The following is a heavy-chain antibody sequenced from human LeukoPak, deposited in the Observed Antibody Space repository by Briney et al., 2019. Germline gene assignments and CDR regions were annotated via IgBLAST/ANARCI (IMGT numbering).Heavy chain of an antibody. J-gene: IGHJ4*02. CDR3: ARGGIAARPFDY. Sequence: ASVKVSCKASRYTFPHYYIHWVGQPPGQGLEWMGCVNSSSDDTDYAQKFQVSVTVTRDTSISTAYMELTSLKSDDTAVYYCARGGIAARPFDYWGQGTLVTVSS. D-gene: IGHD6-6*01. V-gene: IGHV1-2*02. CDR2: VNSSSDDT. CDR1: RYTFPHYY.